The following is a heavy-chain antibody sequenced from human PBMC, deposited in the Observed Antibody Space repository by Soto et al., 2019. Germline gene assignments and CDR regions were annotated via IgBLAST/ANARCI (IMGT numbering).Heavy chain of an antibody. CDR1: GLTFSSYA. Sequence: GGSLRLSCAASGLTFSSYALHWVRQAPGKGLEWVAIISFDGSNKHYADSVKGRFTISRDDSKNTLYLQMNSLRAEDTAVYYCARDPHSRGFDYWGQGTLVTVSS. CDR3: ARDPHSRGFDY. CDR2: ISFDGSNK. D-gene: IGHD3-10*01. J-gene: IGHJ4*02. V-gene: IGHV3-30-3*01.